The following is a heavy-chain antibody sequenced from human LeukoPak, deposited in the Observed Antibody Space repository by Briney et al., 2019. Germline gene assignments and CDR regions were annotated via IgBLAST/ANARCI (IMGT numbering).Heavy chain of an antibody. J-gene: IGHJ3*02. CDR1: GGTFSSYA. Sequence: ASVKVSCKASGGTFSSYAISWVRQAPGQGLEWMGWISAYNGNTNYAQKLQGRVTMTTDTSTSTAYMELRSLRSDDTAVYYCASIDSSGPNAFDIWGQGTMVTVSS. CDR2: ISAYNGNT. CDR3: ASIDSSGPNAFDI. V-gene: IGHV1-18*01. D-gene: IGHD3-22*01.